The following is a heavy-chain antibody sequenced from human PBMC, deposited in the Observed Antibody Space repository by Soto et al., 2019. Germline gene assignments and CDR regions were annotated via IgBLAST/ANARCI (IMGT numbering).Heavy chain of an antibody. Sequence: SETLSLTCTVSGGSISSGGYYWSWIRQHPGKGLEWIGYIYYSGSTYYNPSLKSRVTISVDTSKNQFSLKLSSVTAADTAVYYCARDFWSGSDYYYYYMDVWGKGTTVTVSS. CDR2: IYYSGST. D-gene: IGHD3-3*01. V-gene: IGHV4-31*03. CDR1: GGSISSGGYY. J-gene: IGHJ6*03. CDR3: ARDFWSGSDYYYYYMDV.